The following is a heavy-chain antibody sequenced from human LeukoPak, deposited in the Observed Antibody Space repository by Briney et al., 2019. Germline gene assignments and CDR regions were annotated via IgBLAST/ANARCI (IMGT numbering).Heavy chain of an antibody. D-gene: IGHD2-15*01. CDR3: AREYCSGGSCFFDY. Sequence: GSLRLSCAASGFTFTTYWMHWVRQAPGKGLVWVSRIYSDGGSTNYADSVKGRFTISRDNAKNTLYLQMNSLRAEDTAVYYCAREYCSGGSCFFDYWGQGTLVTVPS. J-gene: IGHJ4*02. V-gene: IGHV3-74*01. CDR1: GFTFTTYW. CDR2: IYSDGGST.